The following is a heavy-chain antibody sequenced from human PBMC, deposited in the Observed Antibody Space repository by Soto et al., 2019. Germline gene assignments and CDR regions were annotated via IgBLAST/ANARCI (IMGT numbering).Heavy chain of an antibody. Sequence: VQLLESGGGLVQPGGSLRLSCAASGFTFSDYAMNWVRQAPGKGLEWVSDISGNGASARYADSVKGRFTMSRDNSMNTLYLQMNSRRVDDTAVYYCGKERRGSVLSVCNFWGQGTLVTVSS. CDR3: GKERRGSVLSVCNF. CDR2: ISGNGASA. D-gene: IGHD6-19*01. V-gene: IGHV3-23*01. J-gene: IGHJ4*02. CDR1: GFTFSDYA.